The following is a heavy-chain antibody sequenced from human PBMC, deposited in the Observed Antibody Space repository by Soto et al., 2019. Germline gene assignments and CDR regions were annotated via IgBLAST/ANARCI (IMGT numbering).Heavy chain of an antibody. V-gene: IGHV5-51*01. Sequence: GESLKISCKGSGYSFTSYWIGWVRQMPGKGLEWMGIIYPGDSDTRYSPSFQGQVTISADQSISTAYLQWSSLKASDTAMYYCARVDYYASSGFPRAVVYWGQGTLVTVSS. D-gene: IGHD3-22*01. J-gene: IGHJ4*02. CDR3: ARVDYYASSGFPRAVVY. CDR1: GYSFTSYW. CDR2: IYPGDSDT.